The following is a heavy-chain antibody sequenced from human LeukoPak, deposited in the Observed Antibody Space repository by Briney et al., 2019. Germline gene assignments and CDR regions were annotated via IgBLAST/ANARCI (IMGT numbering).Heavy chain of an antibody. CDR2: ISGSGGRT. Sequence: GGSLRLSCAASGFTFSTYGMSWVRQAPGKGLEWVSAISGSGGRTDYADSVKGRFTISRDNSKNTLYLQMNSLRAEDTAVYYCAGRDSSGYYFLFAFDIWGQGTMVTVSS. V-gene: IGHV3-23*01. J-gene: IGHJ3*02. D-gene: IGHD3-22*01. CDR1: GFTFSTYG. CDR3: AGRDSSGYYFLFAFDI.